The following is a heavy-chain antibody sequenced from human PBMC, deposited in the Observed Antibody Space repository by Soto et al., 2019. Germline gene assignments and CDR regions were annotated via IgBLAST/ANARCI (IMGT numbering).Heavy chain of an antibody. D-gene: IGHD5-18*01. CDR1: GFSFNYYP. J-gene: IGHJ3*01. CDR3: ARVGHIQLWLNAFDV. CDR2: ISYDGRDN. Sequence: GGSLRLSCAASGFSFNYYPMHWVRQAPGKGLEWVAFISYDGRDNYYADSVKGRFTISRDNSDNTLSLQMNSLRAEDTAVYYCARVGHIQLWLNAFDVWGQGTMVTVSS. V-gene: IGHV3-30*04.